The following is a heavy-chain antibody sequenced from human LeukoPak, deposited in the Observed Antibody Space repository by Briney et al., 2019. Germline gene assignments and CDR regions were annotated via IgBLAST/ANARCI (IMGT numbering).Heavy chain of an antibody. D-gene: IGHD7-27*01. CDR3: APRKLGNDY. V-gene: IGHV4-38-2*02. CDR1: GYSISSGYY. J-gene: IGHJ4*02. Sequence: SETLSLTCTVSGYSISSGYYWGWIRQPPGKGLEWIGNIYHSGSSNYNPSLKSRVTISVDTSKNQFSLKLSSVTAADTAVYYCAPRKLGNDYWGQGTLVTVSS. CDR2: IYHSGSS.